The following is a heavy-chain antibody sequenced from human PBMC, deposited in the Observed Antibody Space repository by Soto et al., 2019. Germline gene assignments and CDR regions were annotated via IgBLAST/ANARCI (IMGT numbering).Heavy chain of an antibody. J-gene: IGHJ4*02. CDR3: ARRLTTSVTAMGY. CDR1: GFTFSDYA. D-gene: IGHD4-17*01. V-gene: IGHV3-30-3*01. CDR2: ISDDGINK. Sequence: QVQLVESGGGVVQPGRSLRLSCSASGFTFSDYAIHCVHQAPGKGLEWVAVISDDGINKYTPDSVKGRFIISRDNSKNTVFLQMSSLGPEDTAVYYCARRLTTSVTAMGYWGQGTLVTVSS.